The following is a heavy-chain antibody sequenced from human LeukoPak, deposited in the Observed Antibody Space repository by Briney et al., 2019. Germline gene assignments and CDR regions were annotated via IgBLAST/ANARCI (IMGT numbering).Heavy chain of an antibody. V-gene: IGHV3-53*01. CDR2: IYSGGTT. D-gene: IGHD3-16*02. CDR1: GFTVSGNY. CDR3: ARVRGYDYVWGSYRYTNFDY. J-gene: IGHJ4*02. Sequence: GGSLRLSCAVSGFTVSGNYMSWVRQAPGKGLEWVSLIYSGGTTYYADSVKGRFTISRDNAKNSLYLQMNSLRAEDTALYYCARVRGYDYVWGSYRYTNFDYWGQGTLVTVSS.